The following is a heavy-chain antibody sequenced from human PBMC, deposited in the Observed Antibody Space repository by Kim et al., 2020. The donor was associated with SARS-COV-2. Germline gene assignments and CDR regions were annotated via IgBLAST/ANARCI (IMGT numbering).Heavy chain of an antibody. Sequence: GGSLRLSCAASGFTVSNNYMSWVRQAPGKGLEWVSVIYSGGSTYYADSVKGRFTISRDDSKNTLYLQMNSLRAEDTAVYYCAREYEIVAAGRGWFDPWGQGTLVTVSS. CDR2: IYSGGST. V-gene: IGHV3-53*01. CDR1: GFTVSNNY. J-gene: IGHJ5*02. D-gene: IGHD6-13*01. CDR3: AREYEIVAAGRGWFDP.